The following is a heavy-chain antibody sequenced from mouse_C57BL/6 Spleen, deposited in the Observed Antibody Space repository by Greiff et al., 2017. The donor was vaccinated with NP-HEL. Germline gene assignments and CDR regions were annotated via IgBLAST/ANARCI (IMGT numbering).Heavy chain of an antibody. Sequence: VQLQQSGPGLVKPSQSLSLTCSVTGYSITSGYYWNWIRQFPGNKLEWMGYISYDGSNNYNPSLKNRISITRDTSKNQFFLKLNSVTTEDTATYYCARGPLMDYWGQGTSVTVSS. V-gene: IGHV3-6*01. CDR3: ARGPLMDY. J-gene: IGHJ4*01. CDR1: GYSITSGYY. CDR2: ISYDGSN.